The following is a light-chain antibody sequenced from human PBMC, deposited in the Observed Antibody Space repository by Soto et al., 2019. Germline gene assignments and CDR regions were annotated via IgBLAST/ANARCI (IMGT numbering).Light chain of an antibody. CDR1: VLAKKY. Sequence: SYELTQPSSVSVSPGQTAXITCSGDVLAKKYARWFQQKPGQAPVLVIYKDSERPSGIPERFSGSSSGTTVTLTISGAQVEDEADYYCYSAADNNVVFGGGTKLTVL. CDR2: KDS. CDR3: YSAADNNVV. J-gene: IGLJ2*01. V-gene: IGLV3-27*01.